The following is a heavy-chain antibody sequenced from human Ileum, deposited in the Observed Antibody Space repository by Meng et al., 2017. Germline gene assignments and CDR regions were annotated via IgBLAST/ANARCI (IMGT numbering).Heavy chain of an antibody. CDR1: GGTISSGIW. CDR2: IYHSGST. V-gene: IGHV4-4*02. J-gene: IGHJ3*02. CDR3: ARGEWFESDNAFDI. D-gene: IGHD3-3*01. Sequence: VNLQERGPGLVSPSWPLSPTCAVPGGTISSGIWWSWVRQPPGKGLEWIGEIYHSGSTNYNPSLKSRVTISVDKSKNQFSLKLSSVTAADTAVYYCARGEWFESDNAFDIWGQGTMVTVSS.